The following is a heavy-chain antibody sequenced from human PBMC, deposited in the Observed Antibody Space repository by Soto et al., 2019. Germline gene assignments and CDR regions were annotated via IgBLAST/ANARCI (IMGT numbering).Heavy chain of an antibody. D-gene: IGHD2-21*02. CDR2: INAGNDNT. V-gene: IGHV1-3*01. CDR1: GYTFTTYV. J-gene: IGHJ4*02. CDR3: ARGGNSAVVTASFDY. Sequence: GASVKVSCKASGYTFTTYVMHWVRQAPGQRLEWMGWINAGNDNTKYSQKFQGRVTITRDTSASTVFMELSSLSSADTAVYYCARGGNSAVVTASFDYWGQGTLVTVSS.